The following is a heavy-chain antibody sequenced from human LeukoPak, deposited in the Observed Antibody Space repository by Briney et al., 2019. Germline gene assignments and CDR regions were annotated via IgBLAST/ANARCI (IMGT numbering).Heavy chain of an antibody. CDR2: IYYSGSI. J-gene: IGHJ4*02. D-gene: IGHD6-13*01. CDR1: GGSISSYY. CDR3: ARLAAADRFDY. V-gene: IGHV4-59*08. Sequence: SETLSLTCTVSGGSISSYYWSWIRQPPGKGLEWIGYIYYSGSINYNPSLKSRVTISVDTSKNQFSLKLSSVTAADTAVYYCARLAAADRFDYWGQGTLVTVSS.